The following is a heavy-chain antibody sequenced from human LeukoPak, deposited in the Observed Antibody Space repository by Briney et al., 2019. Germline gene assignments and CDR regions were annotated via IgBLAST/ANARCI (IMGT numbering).Heavy chain of an antibody. Sequence: ESLKISCKGSGYIFTSYWIVWVLQMPGKGLVWGVFIYPDDSDTRYSPAFQDRVIISADKSISTAYLQWSSLKASDTAMYYCASHYPGGDYFIDYWGQGTLVTVSS. CDR2: IYPDDSDT. V-gene: IGHV5-51*01. J-gene: IGHJ4*02. CDR3: ASHYPGGDYFIDY. D-gene: IGHD4-17*01. CDR1: GYIFTSYW.